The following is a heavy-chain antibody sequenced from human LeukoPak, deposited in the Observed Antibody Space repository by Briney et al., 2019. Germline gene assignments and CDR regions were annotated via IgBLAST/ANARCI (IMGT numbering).Heavy chain of an antibody. CDR2: IIPIFCTA. D-gene: IGHD2-21*01. J-gene: IGHJ3*02. CDR3: ARSAGYCGGDCYIRGTAFDI. Sequence: GASVKVSCKASGGTFSSYAISWVRQAPGQGLEWMGGIIPIFCTANYAQKFQGRVTITADESTSTAYMELSSLRSEDTAVYYCARSAGYCGGDCYIRGTAFDIWGQGTMVTVSS. V-gene: IGHV1-69*13. CDR1: GGTFSSYA.